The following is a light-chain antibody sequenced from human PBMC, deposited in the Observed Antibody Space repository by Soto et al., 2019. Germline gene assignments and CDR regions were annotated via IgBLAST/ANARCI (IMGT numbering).Light chain of an antibody. CDR1: ISNIGSYY. CDR3: AAWDDSLRGVL. V-gene: IGLV1-47*02. J-gene: IGLJ2*01. CDR2: STN. Sequence: QSVLTQPPSTSATPGQRVTMSCSGDISNIGSYYVYWYQQLPGTAPKLLIYSTNQRPSGVPDRFSGSKSGTSASLAISGLRSEDEAVYFCAAWDDSLRGVLFGGGTKLTVL.